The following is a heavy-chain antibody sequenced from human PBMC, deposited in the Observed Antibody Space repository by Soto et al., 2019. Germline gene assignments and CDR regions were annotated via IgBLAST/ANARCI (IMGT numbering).Heavy chain of an antibody. J-gene: IGHJ3*01. CDR2: FYHAGSP. CDR3: ARASSFRGDFDF. V-gene: IGHV4-4*02. D-gene: IGHD2-21*01. Sequence: PSETLSLTCAVSGGSIRSSSWWTWLRQSPGKGLEWIGEFYHAGSPHYNPSFQSRVTISADTSKNLFSLRLTSVTAADTAIYYCARASSFRGDFDFWRQGTAVTVSS. CDR1: GGSIRSSSW.